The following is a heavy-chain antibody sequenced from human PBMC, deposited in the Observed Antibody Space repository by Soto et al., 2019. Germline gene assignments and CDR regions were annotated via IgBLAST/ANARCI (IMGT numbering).Heavy chain of an antibody. CDR2: INHSGST. Sequence: SETLSLTCAVYGGSFIGYYWTWIRQPPGTGLEWIGEINHSGSTNYNPSLKSRVTISVDTSKNQFSLKRTSVTAADTAVYYCARDKITGLFDYWGQGTLVTVS. V-gene: IGHV4-34*01. J-gene: IGHJ4*02. CDR3: ARDKITGLFDY. CDR1: GGSFIGYY. D-gene: IGHD2-8*02.